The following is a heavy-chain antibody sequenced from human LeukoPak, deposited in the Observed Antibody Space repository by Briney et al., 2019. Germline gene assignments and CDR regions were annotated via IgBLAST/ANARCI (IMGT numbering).Heavy chain of an antibody. Sequence: SETLSLTCTVSGGSISSYYWSWIRQPAGKGLEWIGRIYTSGSTNYNPSLKSRVTMSVDTSKNQFSRKLSSVTAADTAVYYCAREAVAGQNNKGFDYWGQGTLVTVSS. D-gene: IGHD6-19*01. CDR3: AREAVAGQNNKGFDY. CDR2: IYTSGST. CDR1: GGSISSYY. J-gene: IGHJ4*02. V-gene: IGHV4-4*07.